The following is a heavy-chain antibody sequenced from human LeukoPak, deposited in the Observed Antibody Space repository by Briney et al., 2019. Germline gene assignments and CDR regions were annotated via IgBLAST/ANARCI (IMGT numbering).Heavy chain of an antibody. J-gene: IGHJ5*02. Sequence: PPETLSLTCAVYGGSFSGYYWSWIRQPPGKGLEWIGEINHSGSTNYNPSLTSRVTISVDTSKNQFSLKLSSVTAADTAVYYCARGADCSSNSCYVGGWFDPWGQGTLVTVSS. CDR1: GGSFSGYY. D-gene: IGHD2-2*01. CDR2: INHSGST. V-gene: IGHV4-34*01. CDR3: ARGADCSSNSCYVGGWFDP.